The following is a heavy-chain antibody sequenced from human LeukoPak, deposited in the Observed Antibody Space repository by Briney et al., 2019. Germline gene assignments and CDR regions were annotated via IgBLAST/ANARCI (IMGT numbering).Heavy chain of an antibody. Sequence: ASVKVSCKASGYTFSSYGISWVRQAPGQGLEWMGWINTFNSNTNYAQKHQGRVTMTTDTSTTTVYMELRSLRSDDTAVYYCARDWYCTSTGCHDTFDIWGQGTMVTVSS. CDR3: ARDWYCTSTGCHDTFDI. CDR2: INTFNSNT. J-gene: IGHJ3*02. V-gene: IGHV1-18*01. CDR1: GYTFSSYG. D-gene: IGHD2-2*01.